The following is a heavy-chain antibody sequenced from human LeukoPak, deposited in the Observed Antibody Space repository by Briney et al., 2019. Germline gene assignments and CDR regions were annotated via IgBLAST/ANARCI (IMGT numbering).Heavy chain of an antibody. Sequence: PSETLSLTCTVSGGSISSYYWSWIRQPPGKGLEWIGYIYYSGSTNYNPSLKSRVTISVDTSKNQFSLKLSSVTAADTAVYYCARGRIRSLPVVDGMVSGYGMDVWGQGTTVTVSS. CDR2: IYYSGST. J-gene: IGHJ6*02. CDR1: GGSISSYY. D-gene: IGHD5-18*01. CDR3: ARGRIRSLPVVDGMVSGYGMDV. V-gene: IGHV4-59*12.